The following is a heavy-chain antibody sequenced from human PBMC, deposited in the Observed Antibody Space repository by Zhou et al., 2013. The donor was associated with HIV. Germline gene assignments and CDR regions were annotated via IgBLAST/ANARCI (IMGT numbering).Heavy chain of an antibody. J-gene: IGHJ6*03. V-gene: IGHV4-39*01. CDR3: ARPPARGYYYMDV. Sequence: QVQLQESGPGLVKPSETLSLTCTVSDGSISISTYYWGWIRQPPGKGLEWIGSMYYSGSTYYNPSLKSRVTISVDTSKNQFSLKLSSVTAADTAVYYCARPPARGYYYMDVWGKGTTVTVSS. CDR1: DGSISISTYY. CDR2: MYYSGST. D-gene: IGHD3-10*01.